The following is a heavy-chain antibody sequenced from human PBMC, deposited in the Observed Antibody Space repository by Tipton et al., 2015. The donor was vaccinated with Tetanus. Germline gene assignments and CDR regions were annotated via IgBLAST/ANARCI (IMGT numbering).Heavy chain of an antibody. J-gene: IGHJ4*02. CDR3: AGHQSGSFAPVDY. D-gene: IGHD3-3*01. Sequence: TLSLTCTVSGASIRGGTFYWGWIRQPPGKGLGWIGSIYESGDTYYIPSLKSRVTISVDTYTNQFSLSLNSLAAADTCVYYCAGHQSGSFAPVDYGGQGKLGTVSP. CDR2: IYESGDT. V-gene: IGHV4-39*01. CDR1: GASIRGGTFY.